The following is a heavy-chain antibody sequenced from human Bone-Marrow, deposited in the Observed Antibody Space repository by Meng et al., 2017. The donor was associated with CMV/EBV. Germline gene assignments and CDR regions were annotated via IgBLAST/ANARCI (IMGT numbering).Heavy chain of an antibody. CDR1: GFSFSTYS. CDR2: ISGSGKYI. D-gene: IGHD2-15*01. J-gene: IGHJ5*02. CDR3: ARDLFLGFCSDSQCRSWFAP. V-gene: IGHV3-21*01. Sequence: GGSLRLSCAASGFSFSTYSMNWVRQAPGKGLEWVSSISGSGKYIFNADSVKGRFTISRDNAKNSLFLQMNSLRAEDTGVYYCARDLFLGFCSDSQCRSWFAPWGPGTLVTCYS.